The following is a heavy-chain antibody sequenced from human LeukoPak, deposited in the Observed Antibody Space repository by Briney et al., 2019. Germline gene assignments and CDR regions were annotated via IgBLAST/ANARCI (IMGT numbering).Heavy chain of an antibody. Sequence: SVKVSCKASGGTFSSYAISWVRQAPGQGLEWMGRMIPIFGTANYAQKFQGRVTITTDESTSTAYMELSSLRSEDTAVYYCAKESSSSADWRILVVNYFDYWGQGTLVTVSS. V-gene: IGHV1-69*05. CDR2: MIPIFGTA. CDR1: GGTFSSYA. CDR3: AKESSSSADWRILVVNYFDY. D-gene: IGHD6-13*01. J-gene: IGHJ4*02.